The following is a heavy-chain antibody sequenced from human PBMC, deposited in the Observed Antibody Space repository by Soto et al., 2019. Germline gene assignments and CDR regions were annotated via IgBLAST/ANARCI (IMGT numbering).Heavy chain of an antibody. D-gene: IGHD4-17*01. J-gene: IGHJ4*02. CDR1: GGSISRYY. CDR2: IYYSGST. CDR3: ARGAYGDFDY. V-gene: IGHV4-59*01. Sequence: SETLSLTCTVSGGSISRYYWSWIRQPPGKGLEWIGYIYYSGSTNYNPSLKSRVTISVDTSKNQFSLKLSSVTAADTAVYYCARGAYGDFDYWGQGTLVTVSS.